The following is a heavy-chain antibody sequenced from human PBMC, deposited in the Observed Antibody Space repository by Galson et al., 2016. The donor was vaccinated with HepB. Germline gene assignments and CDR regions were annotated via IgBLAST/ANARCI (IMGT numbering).Heavy chain of an antibody. J-gene: IGHJ4*02. V-gene: IGHV6-1*01. CDR2: TYYRSQWYY. CDR1: GDSVSGYTGV. Sequence: CAISGDSVSGYTGVWNWIRQSPSRGLEWLGRTYYRSQWYYHYAESVNGRITIYPDTSRNHFSLRLTSVTPEDTAVYYCARDSPGNSFFDYWSQGTLVTVSS. CDR3: ARDSPGNSFFDY. D-gene: IGHD4-23*01.